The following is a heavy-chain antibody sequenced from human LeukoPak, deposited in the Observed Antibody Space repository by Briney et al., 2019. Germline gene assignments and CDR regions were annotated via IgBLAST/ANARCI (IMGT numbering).Heavy chain of an antibody. V-gene: IGHV4-59*01. CDR1: GDSISSYY. J-gene: IGHJ4*02. D-gene: IGHD3-3*01. CDR3: ARGGGPFWSGYYNDY. Sequence: PSETLSLTCTVSGDSISSYYWSWIRQPPGKGLEWIGYIYYSGSTNYNPSLKSRVTISVDTSKNQFSLKLSSVTAADTAVYYCARGGGPFWSGYYNDYWGQGTLVTVSS. CDR2: IYYSGST.